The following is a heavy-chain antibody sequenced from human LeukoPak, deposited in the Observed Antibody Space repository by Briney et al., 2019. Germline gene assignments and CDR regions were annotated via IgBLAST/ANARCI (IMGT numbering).Heavy chain of an antibody. Sequence: GGSLRLSCAASGFTFSSYAMHWVRQAPGKGLEWVAVISYDGSNKYYADSVKGRFTISRDNSKNTLYLQMNGLRAEDTAVYYCARDYGYSYGNYYYGMDVWGQGTTVTVSS. CDR1: GFTFSSYA. J-gene: IGHJ6*02. D-gene: IGHD5-18*01. V-gene: IGHV3-30-3*01. CDR3: ARDYGYSYGNYYYGMDV. CDR2: ISYDGSNK.